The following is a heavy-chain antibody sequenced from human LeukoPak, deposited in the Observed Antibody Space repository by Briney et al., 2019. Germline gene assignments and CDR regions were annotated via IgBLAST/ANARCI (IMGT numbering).Heavy chain of an antibody. Sequence: ASVKVSCKASGYTFTGYYMHWVRQAPGQGLEWMGWINPNSGGTNYAQKFQGRVTMTRDTSISTAYMELSRLRSDDTAVYYCAAQGTIRSSTGWEVDYWGQGTLVTVSS. CDR2: INPNSGGT. CDR1: GYTFTGYY. V-gene: IGHV1-2*02. CDR3: AAQGTIRSSTGWEVDY. D-gene: IGHD2-2*01. J-gene: IGHJ4*02.